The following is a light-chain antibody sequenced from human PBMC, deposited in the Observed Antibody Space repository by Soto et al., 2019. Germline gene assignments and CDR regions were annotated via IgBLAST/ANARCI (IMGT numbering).Light chain of an antibody. J-gene: IGKJ3*01. Sequence: PGERATLSCRASRTVAVNYLAWYHQKHGQPPRLLIHSASTRAPGIPDRFSASGAGTDFTLTISRLEPEDSAVYYCQQYSASPRTFGPGTKVDIK. CDR1: RTVAVNY. CDR3: QQYSASPRT. CDR2: SAS. V-gene: IGKV3-20*01.